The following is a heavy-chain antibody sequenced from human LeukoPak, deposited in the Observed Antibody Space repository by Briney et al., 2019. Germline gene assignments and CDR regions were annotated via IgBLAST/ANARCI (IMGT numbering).Heavy chain of an antibody. D-gene: IGHD2-2*01. V-gene: IGHV3-23*01. CDR3: AARSTAAFDV. Sequence: GGSLRLSCAAPGFTFSSYAMSWVRQAPGKGLEWVSDISGSGGGTFYADSLKGRVTISKDKSKSTVYLQMNSLRAEDTAVYYCAARSTAAFDVWGRGTLVIVSS. CDR1: GFTFSSYA. CDR2: ISGSGGGT. J-gene: IGHJ2*01.